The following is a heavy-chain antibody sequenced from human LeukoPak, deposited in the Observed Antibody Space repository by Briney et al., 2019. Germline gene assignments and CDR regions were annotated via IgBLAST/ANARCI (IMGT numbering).Heavy chain of an antibody. CDR2: ISGSGGNT. J-gene: IGHJ4*02. CDR1: GFTFSSYA. D-gene: IGHD1-1*01. V-gene: IGHV3-23*01. CDR3: AKVVNWSIDY. Sequence: PGGSLRLSCAASGFTFSSYAMSWVRQAPGKGLEWVSAISGSGGNTYYADSVKGRFTISRDNSKNTLFLQMNSLRAEDTAVYYCAKVVNWSIDYWGQGTLVTVPS.